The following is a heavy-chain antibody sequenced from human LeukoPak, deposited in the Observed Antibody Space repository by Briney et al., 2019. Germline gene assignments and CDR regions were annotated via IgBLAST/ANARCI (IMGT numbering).Heavy chain of an antibody. J-gene: IGHJ4*02. Sequence: SQTLSLTCTVSGGSINRGSYYWSWIRQPAGKGLEWIGRIYTSGSTNYNPSLKSRVTISLDTSKNQFSLELRSVTAADTAVYYCARWTTVTTYWGQGTLVTVSS. CDR2: IYTSGST. CDR1: GGSINRGSYY. CDR3: ARWTTVTTY. V-gene: IGHV4-61*02. D-gene: IGHD4-17*01.